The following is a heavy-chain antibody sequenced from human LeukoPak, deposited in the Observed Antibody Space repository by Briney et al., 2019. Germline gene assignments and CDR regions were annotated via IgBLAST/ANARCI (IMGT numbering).Heavy chain of an antibody. D-gene: IGHD3-3*01. CDR3: ARHRRDHDFWSGSNPTDYYYYMDV. V-gene: IGHV4-39*01. Sequence: PSETLYLTCTVSGGSISSSNYYWGWIRQPPGNGLEWIGTIYYSGHTYYNPSPKSRVTIFVDTSQNQFSLKLSSVTAADTAVYYCARHRRDHDFWSGSNPTDYYYYMDVWGKGTSVTVSS. CDR1: GGSISSSNYY. J-gene: IGHJ6*03. CDR2: IYYSGHT.